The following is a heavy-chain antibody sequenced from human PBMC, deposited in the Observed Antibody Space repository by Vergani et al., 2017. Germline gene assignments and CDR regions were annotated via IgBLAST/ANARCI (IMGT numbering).Heavy chain of an antibody. CDR1: GGSISSSSYY. J-gene: IGHJ3*02. CDR2: IYYSGST. CDR3: ARRPNYCSSTSCYPEAFDI. Sequence: QLQLQESGPGLVKPSETLSLTCTVSGGSISSSSYYWGWIRQPPGKGLEWIGSIYYSGSTNYNPSLKSRVTISVDTSKNQFSLKLSSVTAADTAVYYCARRPNYCSSTSCYPEAFDIWGQGTMVTVSS. D-gene: IGHD2-2*01. V-gene: IGHV4-39*07.